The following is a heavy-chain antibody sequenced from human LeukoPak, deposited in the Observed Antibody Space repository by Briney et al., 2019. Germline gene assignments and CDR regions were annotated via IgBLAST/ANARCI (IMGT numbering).Heavy chain of an antibody. J-gene: IGHJ4*02. CDR1: GGSISSGSYY. CDR2: IYYSGGT. CDR3: ARGGSSSWSFFDY. V-gene: IGHV4-39*07. Sequence: SETLSLTCTVSGGSISSGSYYWGWIRQPPGKGLEWIGSIYYSGGTYYNPSLKSRVTISVDTSKNQFSLKLSSVTAADTAVYYCARGGSSSWSFFDYWGQGTLVAVSS. D-gene: IGHD6-13*01.